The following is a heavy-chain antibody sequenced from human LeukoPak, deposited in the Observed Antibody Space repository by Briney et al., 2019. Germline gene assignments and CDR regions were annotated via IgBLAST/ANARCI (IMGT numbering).Heavy chain of an antibody. CDR3: AETKEWNTNSWSYFDY. J-gene: IGHJ4*02. CDR2: IRYDGSYK. D-gene: IGHD6-13*01. V-gene: IGHV3-30*02. Sequence: GGSLRLSCAASGFTFSNCGMHWVRQAPGKGLEWVAFIRYDGSYKYYADSVKGRFTISRDDSKNTLYLQMNSLRAEDTAVYYCAETKEWNTNSWSYFDYWGQGTLVTVSS. CDR1: GFTFSNCG.